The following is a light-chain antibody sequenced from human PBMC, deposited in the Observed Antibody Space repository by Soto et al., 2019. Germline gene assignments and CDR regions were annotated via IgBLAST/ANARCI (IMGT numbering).Light chain of an antibody. J-gene: IGKJ1*01. CDR2: GAS. V-gene: IGKV3-20*01. Sequence: EIVLTQSPGTLSLSPGERATLSCRASQSVSSSYLAWYQQKPGQAPRLLIYGASSRATGIPDRFSGSGSGTDFTLTISRREPEDFAVYYCQQYGISLWTFGQGTKVEIK. CDR1: QSVSSSY. CDR3: QQYGISLWT.